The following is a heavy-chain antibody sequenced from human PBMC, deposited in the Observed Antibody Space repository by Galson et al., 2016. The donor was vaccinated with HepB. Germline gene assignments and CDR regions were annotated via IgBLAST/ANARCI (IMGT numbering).Heavy chain of an antibody. CDR2: INYSANT. Sequence: ATLSLTCAASGGSISSRTCFWGWIRQPPGKGLEWLGSINYSANTYYNPSLKSRLTMSIDTSTNQFSLKLTSVTAADTALFYCARLKPGVAVDYWGQGSLVIVSS. CDR1: GGSISSRTCF. J-gene: IGHJ4*02. D-gene: IGHD6-19*01. V-gene: IGHV4-39*01. CDR3: ARLKPGVAVDY.